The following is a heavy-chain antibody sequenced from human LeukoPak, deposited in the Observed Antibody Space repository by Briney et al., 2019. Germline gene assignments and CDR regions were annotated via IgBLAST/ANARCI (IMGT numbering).Heavy chain of an antibody. CDR3: AKSGSRETVDY. V-gene: IGHV3-23*01. CDR2: IRGSDSRT. J-gene: IGHJ4*02. D-gene: IGHD6-25*01. CDR1: GFTFSSDA. Sequence: GGSLRLSCAASGFTFSSDAMSWVRQTPGKGLECVSTIRGSDSRTYYADSVKGRFTISRDNSTNTLYLQMNSLRAGDTAVYYCAKSGSRETVDYWGQRTLVTVSS.